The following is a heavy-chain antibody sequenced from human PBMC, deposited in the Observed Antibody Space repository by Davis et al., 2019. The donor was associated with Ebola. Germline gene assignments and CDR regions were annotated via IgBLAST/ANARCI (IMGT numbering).Heavy chain of an antibody. CDR1: GFTLTNYA. CDR3: ARGGVAYSDLDY. Sequence: ASVKVSCKASGFTLTNYAIHWVRQAPGQRLEWMGWVHGGNGNTKYSQKFQGRVTMTRENSMSTAYMELRSLRSEDTAVYFCARGGVAYSDLDYWGQGTLVAVSS. D-gene: IGHD2-21*01. J-gene: IGHJ4*02. CDR2: VHGGNGNT. V-gene: IGHV1-3*01.